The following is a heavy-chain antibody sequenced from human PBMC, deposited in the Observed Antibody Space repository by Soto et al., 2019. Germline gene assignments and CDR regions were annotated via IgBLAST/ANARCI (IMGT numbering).Heavy chain of an antibody. D-gene: IGHD2-8*01. CDR1: GFTFDSPYSHG. CDR2: TSSNGANT. J-gene: IGHJ4*01. CDR3: VSWVSAHFDY. Sequence: PGGSLRLSCAASGFTFDSPYSHGMSWVRQSPGKGPEWVSTTSSNGANTHYAESVKGRLTISKDASRNTVHLHMNSLRAEDTATYFCVSWVSAHFDYWGHGTPVTVSS. V-gene: IGHV3-23*01.